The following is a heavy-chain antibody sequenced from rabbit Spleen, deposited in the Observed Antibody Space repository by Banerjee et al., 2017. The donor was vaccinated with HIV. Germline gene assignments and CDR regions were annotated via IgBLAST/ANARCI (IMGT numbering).Heavy chain of an antibody. D-gene: IGHD4-2*01. CDR1: GLDFSGDSY. J-gene: IGHJ4*01. V-gene: IGHV1S40*01. CDR3: ARDWDGVIGWNFGW. Sequence: QSLEESGGDLVKPGASLTLTCKASGLDFSGDSYDSYMCWVRQAPGKGLQWIACINAVTGKAVYATWAKGRFTFPKTSSTTVTLQRTSLTAADTATYVCARDWDGVIGWNFGWWVPGTLVTV. CDR2: INAVTGKA.